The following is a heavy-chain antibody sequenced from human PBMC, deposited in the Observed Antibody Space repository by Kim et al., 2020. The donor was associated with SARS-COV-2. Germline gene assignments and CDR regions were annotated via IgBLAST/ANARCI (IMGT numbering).Heavy chain of an antibody. CDR3: ATVMGVVIIPPSSDSAFDI. V-gene: IGHV1-24*01. Sequence: ASVKVSCKVSGYTLTELSMHWVRQAPGKGLEWMGGFDPEDGETIYAQKFQGRVTMTEDTSTDTAYMELSSLRSEDTAVYYCATVMGVVIIPPSSDSAFDIWGQGTMVTVSS. CDR2: FDPEDGET. CDR1: GYTLTELS. D-gene: IGHD3-3*01. J-gene: IGHJ3*02.